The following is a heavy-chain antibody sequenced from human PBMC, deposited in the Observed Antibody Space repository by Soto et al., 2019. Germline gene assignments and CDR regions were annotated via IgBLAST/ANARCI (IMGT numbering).Heavy chain of an antibody. V-gene: IGHV3-48*01. J-gene: IGHJ3*02. Sequence: PGGSLRLSCAASGFTFSSYSMNWVRQAPGKGLEWVSYISSSSSTIYYADSVKGRFTISRDNAKNSLYLQMNSLRAEDTAVYYCASIAAAGRPFNAFDIWGQGKMVTVSS. CDR2: ISSSSSTI. CDR3: ASIAAAGRPFNAFDI. CDR1: GFTFSSYS. D-gene: IGHD6-13*01.